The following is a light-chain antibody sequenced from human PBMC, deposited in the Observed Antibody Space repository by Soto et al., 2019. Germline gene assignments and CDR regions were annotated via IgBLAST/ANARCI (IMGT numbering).Light chain of an antibody. CDR3: SSYSSSSTL. J-gene: IGLJ2*01. CDR1: SSDVGGYDS. CDR2: DVS. Sequence: QSALTQPASVSGSPGQSITISCTGSSSDVGGYDSVSWYQQHPGKAPKLMIYDVSNRPSGVSNRFSGSKSANTASLTISGLQAEDEADYYCSSYSSSSTLVGGGTKLTLL. V-gene: IGLV2-14*01.